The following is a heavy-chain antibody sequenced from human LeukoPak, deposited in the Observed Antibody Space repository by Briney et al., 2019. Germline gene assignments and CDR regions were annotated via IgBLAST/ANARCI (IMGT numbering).Heavy chain of an antibody. CDR2: IKQDGSEK. D-gene: IGHD3-22*01. V-gene: IGHV3-7*01. Sequence: GGSLRLSCAASGFTFSRHWMSWVRQAPGKGLEWVANIKQDGSEKYYVDSVKGRFTISRDNARNSLYLQMNSLRADDTAVYYCARLTEDGYFVYWGQGVPVTVSS. CDR3: ARLTEDGYFVY. CDR1: GFTFSRHW. J-gene: IGHJ4*02.